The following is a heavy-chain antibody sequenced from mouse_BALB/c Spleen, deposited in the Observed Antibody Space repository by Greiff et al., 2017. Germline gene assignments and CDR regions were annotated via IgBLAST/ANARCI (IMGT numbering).Heavy chain of an antibody. Sequence: VQLQQSGPELVKPGASVKMSCKASGYTFTSYVMHWVKQKPGQGLEWIGYINPYNDGTKYNEKFKGKATLTSDKSSSTAYMELSSLTSEDSAVYFCARGNYGYGWYFDVWGAGTTVTVSS. CDR1: GYTFTSYV. CDR2: INPYNDGT. J-gene: IGHJ1*01. V-gene: IGHV1-14*01. D-gene: IGHD1-2*01. CDR3: ARGNYGYGWYFDV.